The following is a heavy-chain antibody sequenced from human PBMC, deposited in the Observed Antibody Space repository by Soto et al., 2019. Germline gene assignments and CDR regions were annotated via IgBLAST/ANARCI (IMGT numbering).Heavy chain of an antibody. CDR1: GFSFSIYD. J-gene: IGHJ2*01. CDR3: ARRNCTAGSCYPFDL. V-gene: IGHV3-13*01. Sequence: EVQLVESGGDLVQPGGSLRLSCTASGFSFSIYDLHWVRQASGKGLEWVSAIGTGGATYYLDSVKGRFTISRENAKDSLYLQMNSLTVGDTAIYYCARRNCTAGSCYPFDLWGRGTLVTVSS. D-gene: IGHD2-15*01. CDR2: IGTGGAT.